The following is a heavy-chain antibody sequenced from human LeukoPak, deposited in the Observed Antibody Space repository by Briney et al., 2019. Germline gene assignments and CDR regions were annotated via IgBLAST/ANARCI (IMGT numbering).Heavy chain of an antibody. D-gene: IGHD2-21*01. CDR1: AITFSGYH. CDR2: IGSGFNI. V-gene: IGHV3-69-1*01. Sequence: GRSLRLSCAASAITFSGYHMNWVRQAPGKGLEWISYIGSGFNIYYADSVKGRFTISRGNAKNSLYLQMNSLEAEDTAVYYCVRDRDWAFVYWGQGTLVTVSS. CDR3: VRDRDWAFVY. J-gene: IGHJ4*02.